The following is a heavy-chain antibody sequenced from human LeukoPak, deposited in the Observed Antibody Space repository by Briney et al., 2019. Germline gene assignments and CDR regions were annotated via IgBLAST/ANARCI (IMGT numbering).Heavy chain of an antibody. Sequence: SETLSLTCTVSGDSMNNYYWTWMRQPAGKGLEWIGRIYISGNTMYNPSLQSRVTMSLDTSKNHFPLKLRSVTAADTAVYFCARGGVLHTYFDYWGQGTLVCVSS. J-gene: IGHJ4*02. CDR2: IYISGNT. V-gene: IGHV4-4*07. CDR1: GDSMNNYY. D-gene: IGHD3-16*01. CDR3: ARGGVLHTYFDY.